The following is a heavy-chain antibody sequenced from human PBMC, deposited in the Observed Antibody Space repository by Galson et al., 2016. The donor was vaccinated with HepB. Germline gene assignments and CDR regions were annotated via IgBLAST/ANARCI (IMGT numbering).Heavy chain of an antibody. D-gene: IGHD2-15*01. Sequence: SVKVSCKASGYSLTSRHTHWVRQAPGQGLEWMGWISAYDGHTNYGQKLQDRLTMTTDTSTSTAYMELRSLRSDDTAVYYCARDQAPLPGDYWGQGTLSPSPQ. CDR1: GYSLTSRH. CDR3: ARDQAPLPGDY. CDR2: ISAYDGHT. J-gene: IGHJ4*02. V-gene: IGHV1-18*04.